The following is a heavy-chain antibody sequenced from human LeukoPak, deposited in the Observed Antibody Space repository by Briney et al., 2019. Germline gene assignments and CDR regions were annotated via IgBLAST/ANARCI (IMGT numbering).Heavy chain of an antibody. CDR2: IGFDGTNK. D-gene: IGHD3-3*01. CDR1: GFTFSSYG. J-gene: IGHJ4*02. CDR3: AKDFDSWSRTGIDY. V-gene: IGHV3-30*02. Sequence: GGSLRLSCEASGFTFSSYGMHWVRQAPGKGLEWVAFIGFDGTNKNYVDSVKGRFAISRDNSKKTLYLQMNSLRVEDTAVYYCAKDFDSWSRTGIDYWGQGSLVSVSS.